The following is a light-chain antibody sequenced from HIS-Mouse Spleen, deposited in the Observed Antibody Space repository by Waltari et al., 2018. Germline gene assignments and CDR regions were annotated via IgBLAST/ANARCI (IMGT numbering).Light chain of an antibody. CDR3: QQYGSSPPWT. CDR2: GAS. CDR1: HSVSSSY. J-gene: IGKJ1*01. Sequence: EIVLTQSPGTLSLSPGERATLSCRASHSVSSSYLAWYQQKPGQAPRLLIYGASSRATGIPNRFSGSGSGTDFTITISRLEPEDFAVYYCQQYGSSPPWTFGQGTKVEIK. V-gene: IGKV3-20*01.